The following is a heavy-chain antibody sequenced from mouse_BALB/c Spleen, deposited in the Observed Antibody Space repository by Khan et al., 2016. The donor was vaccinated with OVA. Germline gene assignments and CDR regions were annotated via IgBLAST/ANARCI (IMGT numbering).Heavy chain of an antibody. CDR1: GFSLTNYG. CDR3: ARQPYYHYNIMDY. V-gene: IGHV2-6-1*01. CDR2: IWSDGST. D-gene: IGHD2-10*01. Sequence: QVQLKDSGPGLAAPSQSLSITCTISGFSLTNYGVHWVRQPPGKGLEWLVVIWSDGSTNYNSVLKSRLTITKDNSQSQVFLKMNRLQTDDTAIYFCARQPYYHYNIMDYWGQGTSVTVSS. J-gene: IGHJ4*01.